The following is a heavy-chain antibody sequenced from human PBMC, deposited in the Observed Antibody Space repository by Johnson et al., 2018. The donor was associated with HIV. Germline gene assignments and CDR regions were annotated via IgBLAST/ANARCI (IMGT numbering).Heavy chain of an antibody. V-gene: IGHV3-20*04. CDR1: GFTVSSNY. Sequence: VQLVESGGGLVQPGGSLRLSCAASGFTVSSNYMSWVRQAPGKGLEWVSGINWNGGSTGYADSVKGRFTISRDNAKKSLYLQMNSLRADDTALYYCARVLVAADDAFAIWGQGTMGTVSS. D-gene: IGHD1-26*01. CDR2: INWNGGST. CDR3: ARVLVAADDAFAI. J-gene: IGHJ3*02.